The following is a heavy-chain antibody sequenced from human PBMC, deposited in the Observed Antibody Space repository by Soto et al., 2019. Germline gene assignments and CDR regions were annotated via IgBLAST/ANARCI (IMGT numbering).Heavy chain of an antibody. CDR1: GGSISSGANY. CDR2: IYYSGTT. J-gene: IGHJ6*02. V-gene: IGHV4-31*02. CDR3: AXDMKFEYDGGYYLYGMDV. Sequence: SETLSLTWTVSGGSISSGANYWSWIRQEPGKGLDWIGYIYYSGTTYYNPSLKSRVTISLDTSKNQFSLNLSSVTAADTAVYYCAXDMKFEYDGGYYLYGMDVWGQGTTVTVS. D-gene: IGHD2-15*01.